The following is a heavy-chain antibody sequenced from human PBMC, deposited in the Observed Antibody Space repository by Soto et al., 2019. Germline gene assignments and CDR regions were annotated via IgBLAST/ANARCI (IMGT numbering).Heavy chain of an antibody. Sequence: QVQLVQSGAEVKKPGSSVKVSCKASGGTFSSYAISWVRQAPGQGLEWMGGIIPIFGTANYAQKFQGRVTITADESTITAYMELSSLRSEDTAVYYCAGGCRSGIPAAYYYYSGGDVWGQGTTVTVSS. CDR1: GGTFSSYA. CDR2: IIPIFGTA. J-gene: IGHJ6*02. CDR3: AGGCRSGIPAAYYYYSGGDV. D-gene: IGHD3-3*01. V-gene: IGHV1-69*01.